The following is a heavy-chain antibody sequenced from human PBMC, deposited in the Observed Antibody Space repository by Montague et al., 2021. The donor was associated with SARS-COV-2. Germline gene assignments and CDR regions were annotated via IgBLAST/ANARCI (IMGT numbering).Heavy chain of an antibody. D-gene: IGHD2-21*01. V-gene: IGHV4-30-2*01. CDR1: GGSISTGGNS. CDR3: ARGLLLSV. J-gene: IGHJ4*02. CDR2: IYVSGTT. Sequence: TLSLTCTVSGGSISTGGNSWSWIRQPPGRGLESIGYIYVSGTTYYSPSFRSRDTIAVDRSKNQFSLRLESVTAADTALYYCARGLLLSVWGQGTLVTVSS.